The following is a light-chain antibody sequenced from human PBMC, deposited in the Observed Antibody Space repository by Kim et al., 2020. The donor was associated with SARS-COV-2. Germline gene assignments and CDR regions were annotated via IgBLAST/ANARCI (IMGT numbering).Light chain of an antibody. CDR3: QQYGGSPRT. J-gene: IGKJ1*01. V-gene: IGKV3-20*01. CDR2: GAS. CDR1: QSVSNSY. Sequence: EIVLTQSPGTLSLSPGEGATLSCRASQSVSNSYLAWYQQKPGQTPRLLIYGASSRATDIPDRFRGSGSGTDFTLTISRLEPEDFAVYYCQQYGGSPRTFGQGTKVDIK.